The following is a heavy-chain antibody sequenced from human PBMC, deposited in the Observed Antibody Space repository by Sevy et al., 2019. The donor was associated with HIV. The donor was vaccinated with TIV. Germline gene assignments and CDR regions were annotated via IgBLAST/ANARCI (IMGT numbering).Heavy chain of an antibody. V-gene: IGHV4-59*01. J-gene: IGHJ6*02. Sequence: SETLSLTCTVSGDSISSSYWSWIRQPPGKGLERIGYIYYSGITNYNPSLKSRVTISRDMSKNQFSLKLSSVTAADTAVYYCARGSQYYYYAMDVWGQGTTVTVSS. CDR2: IYYSGIT. CDR1: GDSISSSY. CDR3: ARGSQYYYYAMDV.